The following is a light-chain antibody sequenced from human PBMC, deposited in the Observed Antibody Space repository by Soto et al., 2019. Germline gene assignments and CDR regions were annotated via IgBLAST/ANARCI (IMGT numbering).Light chain of an antibody. J-gene: IGKJ4*01. CDR1: QSVTNS. CDR2: DAS. CDR3: QHRDSWTLT. Sequence: EIVLTQSPATLSLSPGERATLSCRASQSVTNSLAWYPQKPGQAPRLLVYDASNRDTGIPARFSGSGAGTDSTLSISSLEPEDVAVDDCQHRDSWTLTFGGGTKVDIK. V-gene: IGKV3-11*01.